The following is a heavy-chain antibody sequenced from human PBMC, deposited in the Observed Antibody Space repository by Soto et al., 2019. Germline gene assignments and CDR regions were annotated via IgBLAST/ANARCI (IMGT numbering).Heavy chain of an antibody. J-gene: IGHJ5*02. V-gene: IGHV4-34*01. Sequence: PSETLSLTCAVYGGSFSGYYWSWIRQPPWKGLEWIGEINHSGSTNYNPSLKSRVTISVDTSKNQFSLKLSSVTAADTAVYYCARVVLLWFGELFPNWFDPRDQGTLVTVSS. D-gene: IGHD3-10*01. CDR1: GGSFSGYY. CDR2: INHSGST. CDR3: ARVVLLWFGELFPNWFDP.